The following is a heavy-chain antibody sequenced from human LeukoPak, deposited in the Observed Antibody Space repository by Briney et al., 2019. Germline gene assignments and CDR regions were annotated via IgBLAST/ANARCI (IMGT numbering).Heavy chain of an antibody. Sequence: GGSLRLSCAASGFTFSSYGMHWVRQAPGKGLEWVAVISYDGSNKYYADSVKGRFTISRDNSKNTLYLQMNSLRAEDTAVYYCAKGPHYYDSSGRMDVWGQGTTVTVSS. J-gene: IGHJ6*02. CDR2: ISYDGSNK. CDR3: AKGPHYYDSSGRMDV. V-gene: IGHV3-30*18. CDR1: GFTFSSYG. D-gene: IGHD3-22*01.